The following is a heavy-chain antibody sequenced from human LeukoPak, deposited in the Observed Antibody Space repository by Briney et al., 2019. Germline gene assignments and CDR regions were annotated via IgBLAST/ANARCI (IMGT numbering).Heavy chain of an antibody. CDR1: GGTFRNYG. Sequence: SVKVSCXTSGGTFRNYGFTWVRQAPGQGLEWMGGIIPIFGTGTYAQKFQGRVTIIADGFTSTAYMELGSLRSEDTAVYYCASRYCSGGSCFSRDYYYYYMDVWGKGTTVTVSS. V-gene: IGHV1-69*13. CDR3: ASRYCSGGSCFSRDYYYYYMDV. CDR2: IIPIFGTG. D-gene: IGHD2-15*01. J-gene: IGHJ6*03.